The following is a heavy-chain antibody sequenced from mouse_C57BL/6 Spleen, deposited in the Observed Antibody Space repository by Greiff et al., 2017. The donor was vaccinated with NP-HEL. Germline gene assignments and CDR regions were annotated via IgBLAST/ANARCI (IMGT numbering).Heavy chain of an antibody. CDR2: IYPGDGDT. CDR1: GYAFSSYW. Sequence: VQLQQSGAELVKPGASVKISCKASGYAFSSYWMNWVKQRPGKGLEWIGQIYPGDGDTNYNGKFKGKATLTADKSSSTAYMQLSSLTSEDSAVYFCERNGNYYGSSPAWFAYWGQGTLVTVSA. CDR3: ERNGNYYGSSPAWFAY. V-gene: IGHV1-80*01. D-gene: IGHD1-1*01. J-gene: IGHJ3*01.